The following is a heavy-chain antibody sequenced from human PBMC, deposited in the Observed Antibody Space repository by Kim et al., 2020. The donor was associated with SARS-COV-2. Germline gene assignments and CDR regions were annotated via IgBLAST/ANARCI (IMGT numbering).Heavy chain of an antibody. J-gene: IGHJ4*02. CDR3: TATRAY. CDR2: DGGAT. Sequence: DGGATDHDAPVKGRFIISRDDSKNKLYLEMNSLKTEDTAIYYCTATRAYWGQGTLVTVSS. V-gene: IGHV3-15*01. D-gene: IGHD1-26*01.